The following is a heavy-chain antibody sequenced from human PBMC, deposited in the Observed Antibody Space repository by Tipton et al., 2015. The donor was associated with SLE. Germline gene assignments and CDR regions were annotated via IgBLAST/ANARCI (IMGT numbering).Heavy chain of an antibody. CDR3: ARDGHHSSYSRSSPYGWFGP. CDR1: GFTFISYT. D-gene: IGHD6-6*01. CDR2: ISYDGSNK. V-gene: IGHV3-30*04. Sequence: SLRLSCAASGFTFISYTMHWVRQAPGKGLEWVAVISYDGSNKYYADSVKGRFTISRDNSKNTVYLQMNSLGAEDTALYYCARDGHHSSYSRSSPYGWFGPWGQGTLVTVSS. J-gene: IGHJ5*02.